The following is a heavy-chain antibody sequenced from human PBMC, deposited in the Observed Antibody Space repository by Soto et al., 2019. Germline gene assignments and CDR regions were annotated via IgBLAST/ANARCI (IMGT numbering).Heavy chain of an antibody. J-gene: IGHJ4*02. Sequence: EVQLVESGGGLVQPGGSLRLSCAASGVTVSSNYMSWVRQAPGKGLEWVSVIYSGGSTYYADSVKGRFTISRDNSKNTLYLQMNSLMAEETAVYYCARHGYNYGGGYFDYWGQGTLVTVSS. CDR1: GVTVSSNY. V-gene: IGHV3-66*04. D-gene: IGHD5-18*01. CDR2: IYSGGST. CDR3: ARHGYNYGGGYFDY.